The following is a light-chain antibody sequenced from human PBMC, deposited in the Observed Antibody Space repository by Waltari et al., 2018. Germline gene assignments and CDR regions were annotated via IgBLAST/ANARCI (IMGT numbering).Light chain of an antibody. CDR3: QQSYSTLWT. CDR1: QSISSY. V-gene: IGKV1-39*01. CDR2: AAS. Sequence: DIQMTQSPSSLSASVGDRVTITCRASQSISSYLNWYQHKPGKAPKLLIYAASTFQSGVPSRFSGSGSGTDFTLTISSLQPEDFATYYCQQSYSTLWTFGQGTKVEIK. J-gene: IGKJ1*01.